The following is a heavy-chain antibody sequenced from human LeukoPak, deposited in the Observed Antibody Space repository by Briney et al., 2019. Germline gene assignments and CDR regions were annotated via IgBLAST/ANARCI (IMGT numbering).Heavy chain of an antibody. V-gene: IGHV4-30-4*01. CDR1: GGSISSGDYY. J-gene: IGHJ6*02. D-gene: IGHD6-13*01. CDR2: IYYSGST. CDR3: ARGPTSGYSSSWYANYYYGMDV. Sequence: SETLSLTCTVSGGSISSGDYYWSWIRQPPGKGLEWIGYIYYSGSTNYNPSLKSRVTISVDTSKNQFSLKLSSVTAADTAVYYCARGPTSGYSSSWYANYYYGMDVWGQGTTVTVSS.